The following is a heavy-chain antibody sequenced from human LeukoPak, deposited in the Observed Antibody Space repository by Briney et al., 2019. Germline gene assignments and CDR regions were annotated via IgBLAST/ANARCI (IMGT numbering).Heavy chain of an antibody. D-gene: IGHD3-16*01. CDR3: ARAQMGEWAPFDP. J-gene: IGHJ5*02. CDR1: GGTFSSHA. V-gene: IGHV1-69*13. Sequence: SVKVSCKASGGTFSSHAISWVRQAPGQGLEWMGGIIPIFGTANYAQKFQGRVTITADESTSTAYMELSSLRSEDTAVYYCARAQMGEWAPFDPWGQGTLVTVSS. CDR2: IIPIFGTA.